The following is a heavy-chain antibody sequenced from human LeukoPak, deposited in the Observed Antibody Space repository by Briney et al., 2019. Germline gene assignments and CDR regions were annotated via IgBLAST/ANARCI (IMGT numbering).Heavy chain of an antibody. Sequence: GGSPRLSCAASGFTFSSYEMNWVRQAPGKGLEWVSYISISGSTIYYADSVKGRFTISRDNAKNSLYLQMDSLRAEDTAVYYCAELGITMIGGVWGKGTTVTISS. CDR1: GFTFSSYE. J-gene: IGHJ6*04. CDR2: ISISGSTI. V-gene: IGHV3-48*03. CDR3: AELGITMIGGV. D-gene: IGHD3-10*02.